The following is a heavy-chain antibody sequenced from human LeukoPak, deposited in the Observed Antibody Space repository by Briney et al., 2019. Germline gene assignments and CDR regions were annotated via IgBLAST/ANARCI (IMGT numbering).Heavy chain of an antibody. CDR1: GYSIRSGHY. CDR3: ARRGITAVNWFDP. CDR2: ISHSGNT. J-gene: IGHJ5*02. V-gene: IGHV4-38-2*01. Sequence: PSETLSLTCAVAGYSIRSGHYWAWIRQPPGKGLEWVGDISHSGNTYYNPSLNSRLTISLDTSKNQFSLNSTSVTASDTAVYYCARRGITAVNWFDPWGQGTLVTVTS. D-gene: IGHD4-11*01.